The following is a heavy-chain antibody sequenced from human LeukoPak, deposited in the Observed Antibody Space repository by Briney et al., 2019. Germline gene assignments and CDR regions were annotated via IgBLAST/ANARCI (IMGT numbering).Heavy chain of an antibody. J-gene: IGHJ4*02. V-gene: IGHV3-23*01. CDR3: AKGEGLTTVTLPFDY. CDR1: GFTFSSYA. Sequence: GGSLGLSCAASGFTFSSYAMSWVRQAPGKGLEWVSAISGSGGSTYYAASVKGRFTISRDNSKNTLYLQVNSLRAEDTAVYYCAKGEGLTTVTLPFDYWGQGTLVTVSS. CDR2: ISGSGGST. D-gene: IGHD4-11*01.